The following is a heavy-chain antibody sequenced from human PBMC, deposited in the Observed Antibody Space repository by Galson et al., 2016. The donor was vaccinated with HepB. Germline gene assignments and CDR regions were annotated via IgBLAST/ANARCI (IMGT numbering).Heavy chain of an antibody. CDR2: IIPIFGKA. CDR3: ASRGARSCSGGSCYECDY. Sequence: SCKASGGTFSYYAISWVRQAPGQGLEWMGGIIPIFGKADYAQKFQGRVTITADDSTSTAYMELSSLRSEDTAVYYCASRGARSCSGGSCYECDYWGRGTLVTISS. J-gene: IGHJ4*02. D-gene: IGHD2-15*01. V-gene: IGHV1-69*01. CDR1: GGTFSYYA.